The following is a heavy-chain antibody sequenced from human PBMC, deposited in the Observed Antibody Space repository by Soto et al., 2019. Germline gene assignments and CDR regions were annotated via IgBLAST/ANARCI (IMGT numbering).Heavy chain of an antibody. J-gene: IGHJ4*02. CDR1: GGSITGYH. D-gene: IGHD1-26*01. CDR2: IYSSGST. V-gene: IGHV4-4*07. Sequence: SETLSLTCTVSGGSITGYHWSWIRQPAGEGLEWIGRIYSSGSTKYNPSLKSRVTMSVDTSKNQFSLNLISVTAADTAVYYCARSGGSFNLDFWGRGTLVTVSS. CDR3: ARSGGSFNLDF.